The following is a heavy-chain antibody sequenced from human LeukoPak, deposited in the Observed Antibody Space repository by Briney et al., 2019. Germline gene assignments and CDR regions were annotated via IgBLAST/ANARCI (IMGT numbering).Heavy chain of an antibody. Sequence: PSETLSLTCTVSGGSISISNDYWGWLRQPPGKGLEWIGSFYHSGSTYYNPSLKSRVTISVDTSKRHFSLKLSSVTAADTAVYYCARKQWVMYYFDSWGQGTLVTVSS. CDR2: FYHSGST. D-gene: IGHD6-19*01. CDR3: ARKQWVMYYFDS. J-gene: IGHJ4*02. CDR1: GGSISISNDY. V-gene: IGHV4-39*02.